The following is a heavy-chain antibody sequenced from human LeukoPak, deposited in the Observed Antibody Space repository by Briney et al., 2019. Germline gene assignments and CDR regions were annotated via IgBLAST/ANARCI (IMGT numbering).Heavy chain of an antibody. J-gene: IGHJ4*02. CDR2: ISYDGSNK. CDR1: GFTFSSYA. Sequence: GGSLRLSCAASGFTFSSYAMHWVRQAPGKGLEWVAVISYDGSNKYYADSVKGRFTISRDNSENTLYLQMNSLRAEDTAVYYCARVLTPGYSYGSGFDYWGQGTLVTVSS. V-gene: IGHV3-30*04. CDR3: ARVLTPGYSYGSGFDY. D-gene: IGHD5-18*01.